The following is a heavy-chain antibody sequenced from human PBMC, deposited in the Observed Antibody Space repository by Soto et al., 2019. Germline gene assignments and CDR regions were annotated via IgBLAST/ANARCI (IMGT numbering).Heavy chain of an antibody. CDR3: ARSVFP. J-gene: IGHJ5*02. CDR1: GGSINSGGYY. V-gene: IGHV4-31*03. Sequence: QVQLQESGPGLVKPSQTLSLTCTFSGGSINSGGYYWSWMRQPPGKGLEWIGYIYYSGSTYYNPSLKRRVTISVVTPKNQFSLKLSSVTAADTAVDYCARSVFPWGQGTLVTVSS. CDR2: IYYSGST.